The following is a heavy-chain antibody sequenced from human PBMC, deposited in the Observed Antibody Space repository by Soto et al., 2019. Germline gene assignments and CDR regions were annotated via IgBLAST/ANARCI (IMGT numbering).Heavy chain of an antibody. V-gene: IGHV3-30*18. CDR3: AKDSSGYLWWYYYYGMDV. D-gene: IGHD3-10*01. Sequence: SQTLSCAASGFTFSSYGMHWVRQAPGKGLEWVAVISYDGSNKYYADSVKGRFTISRDNSKNTLYLQMNSLRAEDTAVYYCAKDSSGYLWWYYYYGMDVWGQGTTVTVSS. CDR2: ISYDGSNK. CDR1: GFTFSSYG. J-gene: IGHJ6*02.